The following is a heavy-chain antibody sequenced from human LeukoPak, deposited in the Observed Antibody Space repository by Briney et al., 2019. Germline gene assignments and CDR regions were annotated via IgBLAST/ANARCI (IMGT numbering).Heavy chain of an antibody. J-gene: IGHJ6*02. D-gene: IGHD3-3*01. CDR2: INHSGST. CDR3: AGGSITIFGVVPRRYYGMDV. CDR1: GGSFSGYY. Sequence: PSETLSLTCAVYGGSFSGYYWSWIRQPPGKGLEWIGEINHSGSTNYNPSLKSRVTISVDTSKNQFSLKLSSVTAADTAVYYCAGGSITIFGVVPRRYYGMDVWGQGTTVTVSS. V-gene: IGHV4-34*01.